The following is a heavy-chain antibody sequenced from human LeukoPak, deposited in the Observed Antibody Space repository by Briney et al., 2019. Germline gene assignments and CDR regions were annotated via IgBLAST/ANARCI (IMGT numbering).Heavy chain of an antibody. J-gene: IGHJ6*02. Sequence: RGSLRLSCAASGFMFSNFGMNWVRQAPGKGLEWVSAISGSSSYIFYADSVKGRFTTSRDNAKNSLYLQMNSLRAEDTAVYYCAREQGYYYDFGYYYGMDVWGQGTTVTVSS. CDR2: ISGSSSYI. D-gene: IGHD3-22*01. V-gene: IGHV3-21*01. CDR3: AREQGYYYDFGYYYGMDV. CDR1: GFMFSNFG.